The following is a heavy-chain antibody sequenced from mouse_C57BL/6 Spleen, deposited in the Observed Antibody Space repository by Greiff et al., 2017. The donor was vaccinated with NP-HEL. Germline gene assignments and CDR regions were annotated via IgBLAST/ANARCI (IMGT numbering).Heavy chain of an antibody. V-gene: IGHV1-55*01. CDR2: IYPGSGST. CDR1: GYTFTSYW. CDR3: ARRSSGPAWFAY. J-gene: IGHJ3*01. D-gene: IGHD3-2*02. Sequence: QVQLQQPGAELVKPGASVKMSCKASGYTFTSYWITWVKQRPGQGLEWIGDIYPGSGSTNYNEKFKSKATLTVDTSSSTAYMQLSSLTSEDSAVYYCARRSSGPAWFAYWGQGTLVTVSA.